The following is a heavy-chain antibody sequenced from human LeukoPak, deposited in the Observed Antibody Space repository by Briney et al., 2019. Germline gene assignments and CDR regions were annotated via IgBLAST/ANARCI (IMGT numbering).Heavy chain of an antibody. J-gene: IGHJ6*04. CDR2: INPNSGGT. D-gene: IGHD6-13*01. V-gene: IGHV1-2*04. Sequence: ASVKVSCKASGYTFTCYYMHWVRQAPGQGLEWMGWINPNSGGTNYAQKFQGWVTMTRDTSISTAYMELSRLRSDDTAVYYCARSVPRLAAAGTDLGMDVWGKGTTVTVSS. CDR1: GYTFTCYY. CDR3: ARSVPRLAAAGTDLGMDV.